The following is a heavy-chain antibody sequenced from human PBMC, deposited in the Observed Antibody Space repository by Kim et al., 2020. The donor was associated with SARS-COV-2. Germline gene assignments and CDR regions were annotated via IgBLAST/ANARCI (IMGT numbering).Heavy chain of an antibody. V-gene: IGHV3-30*03. CDR2: ISYDGSDK. J-gene: IGHJ5*02. CDR1: GFNFSNYG. CDR3: ARDLPAAAIFYDGLAP. D-gene: IGHD6-13*01. Sequence: GGSLRLSCAASGFNFSNYGIHWVRQAPGKGLEWVAIISYDGSDKYYVDSVKGRFTISRDNSKNTVYLQMDSLRTDDTGVYYCARDLPAAAIFYDGLAPWGLGTLVTVSS.